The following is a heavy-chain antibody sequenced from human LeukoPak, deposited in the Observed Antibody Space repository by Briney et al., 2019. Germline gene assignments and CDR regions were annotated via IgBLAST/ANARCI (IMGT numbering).Heavy chain of an antibody. J-gene: IGHJ3*02. Sequence: GGSLRLSCAASGFTFSIYWVHWVRQAPGKGLVWVSRINSDGSSTSYADSVKGRFTISRDNAKNTLYLQMNSLRAEDTAVYYCARDEDWSGYYGAFDIWGQGTMVTVSS. CDR2: INSDGSST. CDR1: GFTFSIYW. V-gene: IGHV3-74*01. CDR3: ARDEDWSGYYGAFDI. D-gene: IGHD3-3*01.